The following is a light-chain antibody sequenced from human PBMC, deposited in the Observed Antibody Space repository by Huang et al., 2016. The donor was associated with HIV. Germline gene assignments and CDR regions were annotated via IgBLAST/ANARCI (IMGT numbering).Light chain of an antibody. Sequence: EIVMTQSPATLSVSPGERATLSCRASQSITSNLAWYQQKPGQAPRLLIYAASTRATGIPARFSGCGSGTEFTLSISSLQSEDFAVYYCQQYNNWPPWTFGQGTKVEIK. J-gene: IGKJ1*01. V-gene: IGKV3-15*01. CDR1: QSITSN. CDR2: AAS. CDR3: QQYNNWPPWT.